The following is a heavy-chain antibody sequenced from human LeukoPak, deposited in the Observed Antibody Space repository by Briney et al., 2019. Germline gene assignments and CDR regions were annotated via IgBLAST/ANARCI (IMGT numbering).Heavy chain of an antibody. Sequence: GGSLRLSCAASGFTFSNYGMHWVRQAPGKGLEWVAVISYDGSNKYYADSVKGRFTISRDNSKNTLYLQMNSLRAEDTAVYYCAKDKYSGSYGPLDYWGQGTLVTVSS. CDR3: AKDKYSGSYGPLDY. D-gene: IGHD1-26*01. CDR2: ISYDGSNK. J-gene: IGHJ4*02. V-gene: IGHV3-30*18. CDR1: GFTFSNYG.